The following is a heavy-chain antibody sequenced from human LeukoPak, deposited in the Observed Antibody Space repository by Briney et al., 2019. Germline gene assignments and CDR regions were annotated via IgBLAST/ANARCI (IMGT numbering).Heavy chain of an antibody. CDR2: IWYDGNNK. CDR3: AGAYGDYLSY. V-gene: IGHV3-33*03. Sequence: GRSLRLSCAASGFNFSTYGMHWLRQAPGKGLEWVAVIWYDGNNKYYADSVKGRFTISRDNSKNTLYLQMDSLRAEDTADYYCAGAYGDYLSYWGQRTPVTVSS. D-gene: IGHD4-17*01. CDR1: GFNFSTYG. J-gene: IGHJ4*02.